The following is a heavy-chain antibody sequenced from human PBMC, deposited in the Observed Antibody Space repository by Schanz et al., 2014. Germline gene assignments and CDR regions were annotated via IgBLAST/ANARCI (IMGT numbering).Heavy chain of an antibody. Sequence: QVQLQESGPGLVKPSQTLSLACDVSGDSINSGGYSWSWIRQPPGKGLEWIGYIYYSGSTYYNPSLKSRVTISVDTSKNQFSLKLSSVTAADTAVYYCARGVGDFWNGYLHGMDIWGQGTTVTVSS. CDR1: GDSINSGGYS. CDR3: ARGVGDFWNGYLHGMDI. CDR2: IYYSGST. D-gene: IGHD3-3*01. J-gene: IGHJ6*02. V-gene: IGHV4-30-4*07.